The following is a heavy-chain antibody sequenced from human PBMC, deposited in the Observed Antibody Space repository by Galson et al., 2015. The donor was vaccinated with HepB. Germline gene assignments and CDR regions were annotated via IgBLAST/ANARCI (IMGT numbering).Heavy chain of an antibody. D-gene: IGHD2-21*02. CDR1: NYTFISYG. J-gene: IGHJ5*02. Sequence: SVKVSCKASNYTFISYGISWVRQAPGQGLEWMGWISPYNGDTNYAQKLQGRVTMTTDTSTSTAYMELRSLKSDDTAVYYCARVVAAIGATSWFDPWGQGTPVTVSS. CDR2: ISPYNGDT. V-gene: IGHV1-18*01. CDR3: ARVVAAIGATSWFDP.